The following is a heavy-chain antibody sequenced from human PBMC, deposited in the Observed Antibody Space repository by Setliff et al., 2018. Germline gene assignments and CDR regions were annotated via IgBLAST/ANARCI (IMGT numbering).Heavy chain of an antibody. Sequence: SETLSLTCTVSGGSISSYYWSWIRQPAGKGLEWIGRXXXXXXXXXXXXLKXXVTMSVDTSKNQFSLKLSSVTAADTAVYYCARDHGDYGYYYYYMDVWGKGTTVTVSS. J-gene: IGHJ6*03. CDR3: ARDHGDYGYYYYYMDV. D-gene: IGHD4-17*01. V-gene: IGHV4-4*07. CDR2: XXXXXXX. CDR1: GGSISSYY.